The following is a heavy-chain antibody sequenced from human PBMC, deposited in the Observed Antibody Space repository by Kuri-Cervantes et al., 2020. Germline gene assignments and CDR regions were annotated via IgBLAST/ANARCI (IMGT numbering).Heavy chain of an antibody. Sequence: ASVKVSCKASGYTFTSYDINWVRQATGQGLEWMGWMNPNSGNTGYAQKFQGRVTMTRNTSISTAYMELSSLRAEDTAVYYCARINQRGGPAHLRNYGSGYFDYWGQGTLVTVSS. V-gene: IGHV1-8*01. CDR2: MNPNSGNT. CDR1: GYTFTSYD. D-gene: IGHD3-10*01. J-gene: IGHJ4*02. CDR3: ARINQRGGPAHLRNYGSGYFDY.